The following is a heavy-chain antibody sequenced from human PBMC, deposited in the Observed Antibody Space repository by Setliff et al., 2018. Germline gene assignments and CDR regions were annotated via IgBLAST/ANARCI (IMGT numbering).Heavy chain of an antibody. CDR2: INPKSGGA. CDR3: ASWWGGAFDI. CDR1: GYTFTGYY. J-gene: IGHJ3*02. Sequence: ASVKVSCKASGYTFTGYYMNWVRQAPGQRPEWMGWINPKSGGANYAQNFQDRITMTRDTSISTAYMELSSLRSEDTAVYYCASWWGGAFDIWGQGTMVTVSS. V-gene: IGHV1-2*02. D-gene: IGHD2-8*02.